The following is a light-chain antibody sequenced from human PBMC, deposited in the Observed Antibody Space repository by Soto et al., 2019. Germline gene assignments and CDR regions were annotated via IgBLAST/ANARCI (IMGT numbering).Light chain of an antibody. J-gene: IGKJ1*01. CDR2: GES. CDR1: QSVTTNY. CDR3: QQYGGSVQT. V-gene: IGKV3-20*01. Sequence: DIVLAQSPGALSFSSGERATLSCRASQSVTTNYLAWYQQRPGLAPRLLIFGESTRATGIPDRFSGSGSGTELTLTISRLEPEDFAVYYCQQYGGSVQTFGQGTKVDIX.